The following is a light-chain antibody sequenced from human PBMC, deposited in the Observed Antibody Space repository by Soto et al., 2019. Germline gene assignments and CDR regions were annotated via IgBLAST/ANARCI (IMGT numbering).Light chain of an antibody. CDR1: SSDVGGYNF. CDR2: DVS. CDR3: SSYTSSITSYV. J-gene: IGLJ1*01. V-gene: IGLV2-14*03. Sequence: QAVVAQPASVSGSPGQSIIISCTGTSSDVGGYNFVSWYQHHPGKAPKLMIYDVSNRPSGVSNRFSGSKSGNTASLTISGLQAEDEADYFCSSYTSSITSYVFGSGTKVTVL.